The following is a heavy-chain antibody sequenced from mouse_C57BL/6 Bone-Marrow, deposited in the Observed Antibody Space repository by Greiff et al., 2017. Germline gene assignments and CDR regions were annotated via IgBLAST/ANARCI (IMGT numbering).Heavy chain of an antibody. V-gene: IGHV14-4*01. CDR2: IDPENGDT. CDR3: TPTGYYFDY. Sequence: VQLQQSGAELVRPGASVKLSCTASGFNIKDDYMHWVKQRPEQGLEWIGWIDPENGDTEYASKFQGKATITADTSSNTAYLQLSSLTSEDTAVXYCTPTGYYFDYWGKGTTLTVSS. D-gene: IGHD4-1*02. J-gene: IGHJ2*01. CDR1: GFNIKDDY.